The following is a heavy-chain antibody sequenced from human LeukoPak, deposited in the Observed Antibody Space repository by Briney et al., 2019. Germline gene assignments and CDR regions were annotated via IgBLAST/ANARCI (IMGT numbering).Heavy chain of an antibody. CDR2: IKQDGSET. CDR1: GFSISSFW. J-gene: IGHJ6*02. Sequence: GGSLRLSCVVSGFSISSFWMSWVRQAPGQGLESVATIKQDGSETHYVDSVKGRFTISRDNAKNSLWLQVDSLRVEDTAVYYCTRGWSPILWGQGTTVTVSS. CDR3: TRGWSPIL. V-gene: IGHV3-7*01.